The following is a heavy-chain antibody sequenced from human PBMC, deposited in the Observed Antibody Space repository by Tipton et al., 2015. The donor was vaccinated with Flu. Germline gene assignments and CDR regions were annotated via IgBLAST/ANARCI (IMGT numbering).Heavy chain of an antibody. D-gene: IGHD2-21*01. J-gene: IGHJ4*02. CDR1: GDSFISYW. Sequence: QLVQSGPEVKKPGESLKISCKGSGDSFISYWIGWVRQMPGKGLEWMGIIYPDDSDTRYSPSFEGQVTISADKSLNTAYLQWSSLKASDTAIYYCARQDCSSSTCYIDYWGLGTHVTVSS. CDR3: ARQDCSSSTCYIDY. V-gene: IGHV5-51*01. CDR2: IYPDDSDT.